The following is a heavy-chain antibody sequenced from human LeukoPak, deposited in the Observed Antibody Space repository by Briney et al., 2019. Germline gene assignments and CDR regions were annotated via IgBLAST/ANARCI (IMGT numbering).Heavy chain of an antibody. CDR3: ARECSGTYCGED. Sequence: ASVKVSCKASGYTFTGYYMHWVRQAPGQGLEWMGWIYPNSGGTNYAHKFQGRVTMTRDTSISTAYMELSSLRSDDTAIYYCARECSGTYCGEDWGQGTLVTVSS. V-gene: IGHV1-2*07. CDR1: GYTFTGYY. CDR2: IYPNSGGT. D-gene: IGHD1-26*01. J-gene: IGHJ4*02.